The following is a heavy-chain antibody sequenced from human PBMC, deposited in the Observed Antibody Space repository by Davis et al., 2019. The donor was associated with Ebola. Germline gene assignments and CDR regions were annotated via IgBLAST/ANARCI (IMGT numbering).Heavy chain of an antibody. CDR3: ARDLLMVQGVKNWFDP. J-gene: IGHJ5*02. CDR2: MNPNSGNT. V-gene: IGHV1-8*01. Sequence: ASVKVSCKASGYTFTSPDTNWVRQATGHGLEWMGWMNPNSGNTGYAQKFQGRVTMTRDTSTSTVYMELSSLRSEDTAVYYCARDLLMVQGVKNWFDPWGQGTLVTVSS. CDR1: GYTFTSPD. D-gene: IGHD3-10*01.